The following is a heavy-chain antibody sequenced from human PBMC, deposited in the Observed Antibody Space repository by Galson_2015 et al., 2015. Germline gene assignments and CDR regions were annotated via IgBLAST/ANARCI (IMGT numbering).Heavy chain of an antibody. J-gene: IGHJ3*02. Sequence: ETLSLTCAVYSGSFSGYYWSWVRQPPGKGLEWIGEINHSGSTNYNPSLKSRLTISLDTSKNQFSLRLTSVTAADTAVYYCARRNDYGSGTFYREGAFDIWGQGTGVTVSS. CDR1: SGSFSGYY. V-gene: IGHV4-34*01. D-gene: IGHD3-10*01. CDR3: ARRNDYGSGTFYREGAFDI. CDR2: INHSGST.